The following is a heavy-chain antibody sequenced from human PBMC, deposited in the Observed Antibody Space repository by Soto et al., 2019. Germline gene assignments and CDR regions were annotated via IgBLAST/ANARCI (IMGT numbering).Heavy chain of an antibody. CDR1: GGSISNSNW. D-gene: IGHD2-21*02. J-gene: IGHJ4*02. CDR2: IYHSGST. Sequence: QVQLQESGPGLVKPSGTLSLTCGVFGGSISNSNWWTWVRQPPGKGLERIGEIYHSGSTNYNSSLKSRITISLDTVNNQFSLKLTSVTAADTAVYYCAHSPIVAAAIWGQGTLDTVSS. CDR3: AHSPIVAAAI. V-gene: IGHV4-4*02.